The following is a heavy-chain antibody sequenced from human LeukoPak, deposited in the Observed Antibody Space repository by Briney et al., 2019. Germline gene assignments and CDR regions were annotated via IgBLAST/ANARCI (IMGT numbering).Heavy chain of an antibody. Sequence: SETLSLTCAVSGGSISSGGYSWSWIRQPPGKGLEWIGYIYYSGSTYYNPSLKSRVTISVDTSKSQFSLKLSSVTAADTAVYYCAREGVQLERQELAYYYYMDVWGQGTLVTVSS. CDR1: GGSISSGGYS. D-gene: IGHD1-1*01. CDR3: AREGVQLERQELAYYYYMDV. V-gene: IGHV4-30-4*07. CDR2: IYYSGST. J-gene: IGHJ6*03.